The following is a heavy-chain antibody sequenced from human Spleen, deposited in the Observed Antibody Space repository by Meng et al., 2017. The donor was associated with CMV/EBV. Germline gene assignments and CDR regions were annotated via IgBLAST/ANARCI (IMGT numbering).Heavy chain of an antibody. V-gene: IGHV4-30-4*08. D-gene: IGHD1/OR15-1a*01. Sequence: SISSGDYYWNWIRQSPGKGLEWIGYIYYSGSTYSNPSLRGRVTMSVDTSKNQFSLKLSSVTAADTAIYYCARPLFRYNWNNGAFDVWGQGTMVTVSS. CDR2: IYYSGST. J-gene: IGHJ3*01. CDR3: ARPLFRYNWNNGAFDV. CDR1: SISSGDYY.